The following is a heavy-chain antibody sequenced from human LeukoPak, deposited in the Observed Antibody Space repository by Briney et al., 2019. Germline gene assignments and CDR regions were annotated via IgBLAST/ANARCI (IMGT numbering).Heavy chain of an antibody. Sequence: GESLKISCKASGYSFTSYWISWVRQMPGKGLEWMGRIDPSDSYTNYSPSFQGHVTISADKSISTAYLQWSSLKASDTAMYYCARGGYCSGGSCPYYFDYWGQGTLVTVSS. CDR1: GYSFTSYW. J-gene: IGHJ4*02. CDR3: ARGGYCSGGSCPYYFDY. D-gene: IGHD2-15*01. V-gene: IGHV5-10-1*01. CDR2: IDPSDSYT.